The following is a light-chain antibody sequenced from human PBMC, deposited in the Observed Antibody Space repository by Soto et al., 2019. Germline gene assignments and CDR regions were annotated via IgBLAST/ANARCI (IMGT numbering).Light chain of an antibody. CDR3: AAWDDTLDAQV. Sequence: QSVLNQSPSASGTPRQRVTISCSGSRSNIGRNFAYWYQHVPGTAPRLLIQRNNERPSGVPDRFSGSKSGTSVSLAISGLRSDDEATYYCAAWDDTLDAQVFGGGTQLAVL. CDR1: RSNIGRNF. V-gene: IGLV1-47*01. CDR2: RNN. J-gene: IGLJ7*01.